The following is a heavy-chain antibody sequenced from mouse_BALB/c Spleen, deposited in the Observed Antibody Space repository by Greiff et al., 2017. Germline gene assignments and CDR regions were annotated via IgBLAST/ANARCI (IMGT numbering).Heavy chain of an antibody. CDR3: ARIYYGSRYFDV. CDR2: IDPANGNT. CDR1: GFNIKDTY. V-gene: IGHV14-3*02. D-gene: IGHD1-1*01. Sequence: VQLKQSGAELVKPGASVKLSCTASGFNIKDTYMHWVKQRPEQGLEWIGRIDPANGNTKYDPKFQGKATITADTSSNTAYLQLSSLTSEDTAVYYCARIYYGSRYFDVWGAGTTVTVSS. J-gene: IGHJ1*01.